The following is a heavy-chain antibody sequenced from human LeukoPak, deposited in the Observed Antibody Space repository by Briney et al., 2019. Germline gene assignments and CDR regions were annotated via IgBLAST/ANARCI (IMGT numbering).Heavy chain of an antibody. CDR2: ISYDGSNK. V-gene: IGHV3-30*18. D-gene: IGHD6-13*01. CDR1: GFSFSDRY. Sequence: GGSLRLSCAASGFSFSDRYMDWVRQAPGKGLEWVAVISYDGSNKYYADSVKGRFTISRDNSKNTLYLQMNSLRAEDTAVYYCAKDPGQQLVRYYYYYMDVWGKGTTVTVSS. CDR3: AKDPGQQLVRYYYYYMDV. J-gene: IGHJ6*03.